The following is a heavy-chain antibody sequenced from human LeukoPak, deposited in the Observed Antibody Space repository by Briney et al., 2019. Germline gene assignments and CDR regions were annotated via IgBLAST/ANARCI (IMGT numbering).Heavy chain of an antibody. CDR2: IYYSGST. J-gene: IGHJ4*02. CDR3: ARRGSGSYYGYFDY. D-gene: IGHD1-26*01. V-gene: IGHV4-39*01. Sequence: ASETLSLTCTVSGGSISSSSYYWGWIRQPPGKGLEWIGSIYYSGSTYYNPSLKSRVTISVDTSKNQFSLKLSSVTAADTAVYYCARRGSGSYYGYFDYWGQGTLVTVSS. CDR1: GGSISSSSYY.